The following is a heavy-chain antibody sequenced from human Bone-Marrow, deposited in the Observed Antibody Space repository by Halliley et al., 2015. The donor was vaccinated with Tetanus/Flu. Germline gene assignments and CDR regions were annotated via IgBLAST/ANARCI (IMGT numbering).Heavy chain of an antibody. D-gene: IGHD3-9*01. Sequence: TLSLTCTVSSGSISGHYWSWIRQPPGKGLEWIGNIYDRGSSDYNPSLKSRLTISMNTSKKQFSLNLTSVTAADTTVYYCARHGAVYNDNLTGPWGPPHFDPWGQGTLVTVSS. CDR2: IYDRGSS. V-gene: IGHV4-59*08. J-gene: IGHJ5*02. CDR1: SGSISGHY. CDR3: ARHGAVYNDNLTGPWGPPHFDP.